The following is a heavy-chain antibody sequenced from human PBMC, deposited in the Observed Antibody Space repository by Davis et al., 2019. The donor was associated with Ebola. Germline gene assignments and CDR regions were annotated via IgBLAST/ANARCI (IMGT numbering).Heavy chain of an antibody. Sequence: ASVKVSCKASGYTFTSYGISWVRQAPGQGLEWMGWISAYNGNTNYAQKLQGRVTMTTDTSTSTAYMELRSLRSDDTAVYYCARHPLYDFWSGYPHWGYYYYMDVWGKGTTVTVSS. D-gene: IGHD3-3*01. V-gene: IGHV1-18*04. CDR1: GYTFTSYG. CDR3: ARHPLYDFWSGYPHWGYYYYMDV. CDR2: ISAYNGNT. J-gene: IGHJ6*03.